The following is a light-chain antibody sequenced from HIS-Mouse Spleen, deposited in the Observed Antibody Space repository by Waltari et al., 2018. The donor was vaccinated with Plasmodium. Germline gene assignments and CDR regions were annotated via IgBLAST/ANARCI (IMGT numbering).Light chain of an antibody. Sequence: SYELTQPPSVSVSPGQTARITCSGDALPKKYAYWYQQKSGQAPVLVIYEDSKRPSGIPGGFSGSSSGTMATWTISGAQVEDEAYYYCYSTDSSGNHRVFGGGTKLTVL. V-gene: IGLV3-10*01. CDR1: ALPKKY. CDR3: YSTDSSGNHRV. CDR2: EDS. J-gene: IGLJ3*02.